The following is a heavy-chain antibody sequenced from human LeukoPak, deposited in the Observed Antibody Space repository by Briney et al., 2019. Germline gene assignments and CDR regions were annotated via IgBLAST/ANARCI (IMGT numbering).Heavy chain of an antibody. Sequence: GASVKVSCKASGYTFTSYYMHWVRQAPGQGLEWMGIINPSGGSTSYAQKFQGRVTMTRDTSTSTVHMELSSLRSEDTAVYYCAREPTYYYDSSGYYYYYYGMDVWGQGTTVTVSS. V-gene: IGHV1-46*01. CDR1: GYTFTSYY. J-gene: IGHJ6*02. CDR2: INPSGGST. D-gene: IGHD3-22*01. CDR3: AREPTYYYDSSGYYYYYYGMDV.